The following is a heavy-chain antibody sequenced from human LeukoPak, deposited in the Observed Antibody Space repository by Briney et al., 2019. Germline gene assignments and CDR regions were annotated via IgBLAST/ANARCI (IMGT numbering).Heavy chain of an antibody. D-gene: IGHD2-15*01. V-gene: IGHV3-30-3*01. J-gene: IGHJ4*02. Sequence: GGSLRLSCAASGFTFSSYAMHWVRQAPGKGLEWVAVISYDGSNKYYADSVKGRFTISRDNSKNTLYLQMNSLRAEDTAVYYCARLVEAEGFYFDYWGQGTLVTVSS. CDR3: ARLVEAEGFYFDY. CDR2: ISYDGSNK. CDR1: GFTFSSYA.